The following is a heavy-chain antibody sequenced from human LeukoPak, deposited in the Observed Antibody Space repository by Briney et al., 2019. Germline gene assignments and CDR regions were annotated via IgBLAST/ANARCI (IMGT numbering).Heavy chain of an antibody. Sequence: GASVKVSCKASGYTFTSYGISWVRRAPGQGREWMGGIIPIFGTANYAQKFQGRVTITADESTSTAYMELSSLRSEDTAVYYCAQRPYYYDSSGYYWGQGTLFTVSS. J-gene: IGHJ4*02. V-gene: IGHV1-69*13. CDR3: AQRPYYYDSSGYY. CDR1: GYTFTSYG. D-gene: IGHD3-22*01. CDR2: IIPIFGTA.